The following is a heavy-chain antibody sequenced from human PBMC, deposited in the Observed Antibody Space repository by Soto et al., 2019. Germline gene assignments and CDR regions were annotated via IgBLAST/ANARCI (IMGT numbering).Heavy chain of an antibody. D-gene: IGHD1-26*01. CDR3: ATQEVGGSYVYRFVP. J-gene: IGHJ5*02. CDR2: IYYSGST. CDR1: GGSITSSSYY. V-gene: IGHV4-39*01. Sequence: SETLSLTCTVSGGSITSSSYYWGWIRQPPGKGLEWIGSIYYSGSTYYNPSLKSRVTISVDTSKNQFSLKLSSVTAADTAVYYCATQEVGGSYVYRFVPWGQGTLVTVPS.